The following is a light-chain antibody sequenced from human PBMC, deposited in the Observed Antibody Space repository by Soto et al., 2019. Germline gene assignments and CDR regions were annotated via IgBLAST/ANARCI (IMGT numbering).Light chain of an antibody. Sequence: QPALTQPPSVSGSPGQSVPISSSGTKNYVGSYNRVSWYQQAPGTAPKVMIYEVSNRPSGVPDRFSGSKSGNTASLTISGLQPEDETDYYCSSSTSSNTYVFGTGTKVTVL. J-gene: IGLJ1*01. CDR3: SSSTSSNTYV. CDR1: KNYVGSYNR. CDR2: EVS. V-gene: IGLV2-18*02.